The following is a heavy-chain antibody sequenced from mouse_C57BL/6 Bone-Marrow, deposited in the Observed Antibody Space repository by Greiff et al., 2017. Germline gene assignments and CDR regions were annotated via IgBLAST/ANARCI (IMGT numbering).Heavy chain of an antibody. CDR2: ISGGGGNT. Sequence: EVMLVESGGGLVKPGGSLKLSCAASGFTFSSYTMSWVRQTPEKRLEWVATISGGGGNTYYPDSVKGRFTISRDNAKNTLYLQMSSLRSEDTAVYYCARHPPWYDWYFDVWGTGTTVTVSS. CDR3: ARHPPWYDWYFDV. V-gene: IGHV5-9*01. CDR1: GFTFSSYT. D-gene: IGHD2-1*01. J-gene: IGHJ1*03.